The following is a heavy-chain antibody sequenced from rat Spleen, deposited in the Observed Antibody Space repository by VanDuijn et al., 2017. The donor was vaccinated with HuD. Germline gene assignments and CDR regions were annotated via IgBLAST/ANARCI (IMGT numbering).Heavy chain of an antibody. CDR3: ARDNNYVMDV. D-gene: IGHD1-10*01. Sequence: EVQLQESGPGLVKPSQSLSLTCSVTGYSITSSYRWNWIRKFPGNKLEWMGYINSEGTTNYNPSLKSRISITRDTSKNQFFLQVNSVTTEDTATSYCARDNNYVMDVWGQGASVTVSS. CDR2: INSEGTT. V-gene: IGHV3-3*01. J-gene: IGHJ4*01. CDR1: GYSITSSYR.